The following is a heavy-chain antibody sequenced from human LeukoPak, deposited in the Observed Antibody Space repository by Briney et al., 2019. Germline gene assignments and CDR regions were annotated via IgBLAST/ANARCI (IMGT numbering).Heavy chain of an antibody. CDR1: GFTFSSYS. J-gene: IGHJ4*02. D-gene: IGHD5-18*01. CDR3: AISRGCSYGLDY. V-gene: IGHV3-48*02. Sequence: GGSLRLSCAASGFTFSSYSMNWVRQVPGKGLEWVSYISGGSTIVYYADSMKGRFTISRDNANNSLYLQMNSLRDEDTALYYCAISRGCSYGLDYWGQGTLVTVSS. CDR2: ISGGSTIV.